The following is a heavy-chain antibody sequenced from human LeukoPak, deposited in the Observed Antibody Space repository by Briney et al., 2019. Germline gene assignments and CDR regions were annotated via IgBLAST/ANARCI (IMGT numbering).Heavy chain of an antibody. CDR1: GFTFSSYG. V-gene: IGHV3-30*18. D-gene: IGHD6-13*01. CDR2: ISYDGSNK. CDR3: AKERLKSSSWYTWTYYYGMDV. Sequence: GVSLRLPCAASGFTFSSYGMHWVRQAPGKGLEWVAVISYDGSNKYYADSVKGRFTISRDNSKNTLYLQMNSLRAEDTAVYYCAKERLKSSSWYTWTYYYGMDVWGQGTTVTVSS. J-gene: IGHJ6*02.